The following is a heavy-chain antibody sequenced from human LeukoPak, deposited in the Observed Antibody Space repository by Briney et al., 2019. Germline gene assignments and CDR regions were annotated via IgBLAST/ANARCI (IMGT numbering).Heavy chain of an antibody. CDR1: GFTFSNYG. Sequence: GGSLRLSCAASGFTFSNYGMHWVRQAPGKGLEWVTFIRYDGDNKYYAHSLKGRFTISRDNSKNTLYLQMNILRAEDTAVYYCAELGITMIGGVWGKGTTVTISS. CDR3: AELGITMIGGV. D-gene: IGHD3-10*02. V-gene: IGHV3-30*02. J-gene: IGHJ6*04. CDR2: IRYDGDNK.